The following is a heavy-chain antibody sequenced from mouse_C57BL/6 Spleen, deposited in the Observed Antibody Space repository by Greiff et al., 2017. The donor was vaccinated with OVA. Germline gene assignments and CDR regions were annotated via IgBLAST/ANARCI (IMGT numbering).Heavy chain of an antibody. V-gene: IGHV1-59*01. Sequence: QVQLQQPGAELVRPGTSVKLSCKASGYTFTSYWMHWVKQRPGQGLEWIGVIDPSDSYTNYNQKFKGKATVTVDTSSSTAYMQLSSLTSEDSAVYYCASSYYGSSPFGYWGQGTTLTVSS. CDR3: ASSYYGSSPFGY. D-gene: IGHD1-1*01. CDR1: GYTFTSYW. J-gene: IGHJ2*01. CDR2: IDPSDSYT.